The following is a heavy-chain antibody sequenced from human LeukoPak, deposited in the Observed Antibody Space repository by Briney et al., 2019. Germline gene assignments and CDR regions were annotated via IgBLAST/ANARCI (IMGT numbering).Heavy chain of an antibody. Sequence: GVSLRLSCAASGFTFSTYAMHWVRQAPGTGLEWVAVISYDGTNKYYADSLKGRFTISRDNSKNTLYLQVNSLRPGDTAVYYCAKDFYDTSANGAFDIWGHGTMVTVSS. CDR2: ISYDGTNK. D-gene: IGHD2/OR15-2a*01. J-gene: IGHJ3*02. CDR1: GFTFSTYA. CDR3: AKDFYDTSANGAFDI. V-gene: IGHV3-30*18.